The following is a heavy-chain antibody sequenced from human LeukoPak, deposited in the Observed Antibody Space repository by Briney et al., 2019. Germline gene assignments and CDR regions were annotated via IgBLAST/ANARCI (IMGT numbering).Heavy chain of an antibody. CDR1: GFTFSSYG. Sequence: GGALRLSCAASGFTFSSYGMSWVRQAPGKGLEWVSAISGSGGSTYYADSVKGRFTISRDNSKNTLYLQMNSLRAEDTAVYYCAKGYYYDSSGYYRLGYYYYMDVWGKGTTVTISS. J-gene: IGHJ6*03. V-gene: IGHV3-23*01. CDR2: ISGSGGST. D-gene: IGHD3-22*01. CDR3: AKGYYYDSSGYYRLGYYYYMDV.